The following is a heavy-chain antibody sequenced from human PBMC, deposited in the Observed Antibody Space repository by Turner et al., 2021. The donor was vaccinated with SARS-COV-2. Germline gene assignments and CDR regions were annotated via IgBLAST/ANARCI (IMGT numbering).Heavy chain of an antibody. CDR2: ISGGGTNT. CDR1: GFTFSSYA. Sequence: EVQLLESGGGLVQPGGSLRLSCAASGFTFSSYAMSWVRQARGKGLEGVAAISGGGTNTYYADSVKGRFTISRDTSKNTLYLQMNSLRAEDTAVYYCAKVPPYGDYFDYWGQGTLVTVSS. D-gene: IGHD4-17*01. J-gene: IGHJ4*02. V-gene: IGHV3-23*01. CDR3: AKVPPYGDYFDY.